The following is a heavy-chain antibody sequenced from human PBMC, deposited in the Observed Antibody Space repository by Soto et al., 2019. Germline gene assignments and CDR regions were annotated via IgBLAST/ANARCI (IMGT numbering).Heavy chain of an antibody. D-gene: IGHD3-22*01. J-gene: IGHJ4*02. CDR2: IYYSGST. V-gene: IGHV4-30-4*01. CDR1: GGSISSGDYY. Sequence: SATLSLTCTVSGGSISSGDYYWSWIRQPPGKGLEWIGYIYYSGSTYYNPSLKSRVTISVDTSKNQFSLKLSSVTAADTAVYYCARGEIGYDSSGPIDYWGQGTLVTVSS. CDR3: ARGEIGYDSSGPIDY.